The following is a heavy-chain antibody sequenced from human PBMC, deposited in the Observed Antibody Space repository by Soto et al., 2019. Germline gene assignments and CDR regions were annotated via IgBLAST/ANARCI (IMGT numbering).Heavy chain of an antibody. CDR1: GFTFTRYS. CDR3: ARESEDLTSNFDY. J-gene: IGHJ4*02. V-gene: IGHV3-21*06. Sequence: GGSLRLSCAASGFTFTRYSMNWVRQAPGKGLEWVSSISSTTNYIYYGVSMKGRFTISRDNAKNSLYLEMNSLRAEDTAVYYCARESEDLTSNFDYWGQGTLVTVSS. CDR2: ISSTTNYI.